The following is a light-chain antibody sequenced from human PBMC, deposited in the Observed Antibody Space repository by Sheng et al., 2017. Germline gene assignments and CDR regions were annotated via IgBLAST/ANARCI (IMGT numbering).Light chain of an antibody. CDR1: QDISTW. CDR3: QQYDSFSLT. Sequence: DIQVTQSPSSLSASVGDRVTITCRATQDISTWLAWYQQKPEKAPKSLIYAASSLQTGVPSRFSGSGSGTDFALTISSLQPDDFATYYCQQYDSFSLTFGGGTKVEIK. CDR2: AAS. V-gene: IGKV1D-16*01. J-gene: IGKJ4*01.